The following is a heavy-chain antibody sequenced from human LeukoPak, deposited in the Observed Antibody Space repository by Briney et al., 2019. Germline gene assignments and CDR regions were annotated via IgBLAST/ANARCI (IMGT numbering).Heavy chain of an antibody. D-gene: IGHD3-10*01. V-gene: IGHV1-2*06. CDR2: INPNSGGT. J-gene: IGHJ4*02. Sequence: ASVKVSCKASGYTFTGYYMHWVRQAPGQGLEWMGRINPNSGGTNYAQKFQGRVTMTRDTSISTAYMELSRLRSDDTAAYYCARGPMVRGVIISWFDYWGQGTLVTVSS. CDR1: GYTFTGYY. CDR3: ARGPMVRGVIISWFDY.